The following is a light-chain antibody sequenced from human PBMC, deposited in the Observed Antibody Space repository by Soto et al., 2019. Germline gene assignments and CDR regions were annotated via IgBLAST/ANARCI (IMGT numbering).Light chain of an antibody. V-gene: IGKV1-39*01. Sequence: DIQMTQSPSSLSASVGDRVTITCRASQSISSYLNWYQQKPGKAPKLLIYAASSLQSWVPSRFSGSGSGTDSTLTISSLQPEDFVTYYCQQSYSTPYTFGQGTKLEIK. CDR1: QSISSY. CDR2: AAS. J-gene: IGKJ2*01. CDR3: QQSYSTPYT.